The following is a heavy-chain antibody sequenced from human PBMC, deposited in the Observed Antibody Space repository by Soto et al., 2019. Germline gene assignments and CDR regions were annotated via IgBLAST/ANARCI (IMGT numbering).Heavy chain of an antibody. CDR1: GGSISSYY. D-gene: IGHD3-16*02. CDR3: VRCPLGTEYRHSFSMDV. Sequence: SETLSLTCTISGGSISSYYWSWIRQAPGKGLEWIGYMHFSGSYNYNPSLKSRVTISLDTSKNQFSLKVSSVTAADTAVYFCVRCPLGTEYRHSFSMDVWGKATTVIASS. J-gene: IGHJ6*03. V-gene: IGHV4-59*01. CDR2: MHFSGSY.